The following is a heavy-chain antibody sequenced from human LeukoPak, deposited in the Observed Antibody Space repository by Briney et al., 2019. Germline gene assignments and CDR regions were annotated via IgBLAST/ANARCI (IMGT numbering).Heavy chain of an antibody. V-gene: IGHV4-34*01. CDR3: ARVLGSGWYGLIDY. D-gene: IGHD6-19*01. Sequence: PSETLSLTCAVYGGSFSGYYWSWFRQPPGKGLEWIGEINHSGSTNYNPSLKSRVTISVDTSKNQFSLKLSSVTAADTAVYYCARVLGSGWYGLIDYWGQGTLVTVSS. CDR2: INHSGST. CDR1: GGSFSGYY. J-gene: IGHJ4*02.